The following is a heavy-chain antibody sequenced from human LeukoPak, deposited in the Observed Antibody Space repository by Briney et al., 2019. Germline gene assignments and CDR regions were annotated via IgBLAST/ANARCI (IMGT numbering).Heavy chain of an antibody. Sequence: GGSLRLSCAASGFVVSSHYMSWVRQAPGQGLHWVSGINSGGSTHYADSVKARFSISRDESRNILILEMKSLRVEDTAVYYCARDRLTGSFDYWGQGVLVTVSS. CDR1: GFVVSSHY. V-gene: IGHV3-66*01. CDR2: INSGGST. CDR3: ARDRLTGSFDY. D-gene: IGHD3-16*01. J-gene: IGHJ4*02.